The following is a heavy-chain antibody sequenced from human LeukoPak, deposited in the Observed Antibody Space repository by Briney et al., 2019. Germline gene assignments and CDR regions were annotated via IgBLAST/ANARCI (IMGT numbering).Heavy chain of an antibody. CDR3: ARESMVRGRWFDP. CDR2: IYTSGST. J-gene: IGHJ5*02. V-gene: IGHV4-4*07. CDR1: GGSMSSYY. D-gene: IGHD3-10*01. Sequence: SETLSLTCTVSGGSMSSYYWSWIRQPAGKGLEGMGRIYTSGSTNYNPSLKSRVTMSVDTSKNQFSLKLRSVTAADTAVYYCARESMVRGRWFDPWGQGTLVTVSS.